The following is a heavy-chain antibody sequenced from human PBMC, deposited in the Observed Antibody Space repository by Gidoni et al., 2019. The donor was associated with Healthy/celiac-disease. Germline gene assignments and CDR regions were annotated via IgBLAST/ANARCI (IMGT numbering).Heavy chain of an antibody. Sequence: QVQLVESGGGVVQPGRSLRLSCAASGFTFSSYGMHWVRQAPGKGLEWVAVIWYDGSNKYYADSVKGRFTISRDNSKNTLYLQMNSLRAEDTAVYYCARDRRYSSGWGLFDYWGQGTLVTVSS. J-gene: IGHJ4*02. V-gene: IGHV3-33*01. CDR3: ARDRRYSSGWGLFDY. CDR1: GFTFSSYG. CDR2: IWYDGSNK. D-gene: IGHD6-19*01.